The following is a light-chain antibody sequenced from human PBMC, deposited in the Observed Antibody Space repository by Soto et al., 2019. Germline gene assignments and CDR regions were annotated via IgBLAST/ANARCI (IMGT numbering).Light chain of an antibody. CDR3: CSYAGHTTLL. V-gene: IGLV2-8*01. CDR1: INDVGGYNY. Sequence: QSVLTQPPSASGSPGQSVTISCTGTINDVGGYNYVSWYQQYPGKAPKLMIYEVVKRPSGVPDRFSGSKSGNTASLTVSGLQAEDEADYYCCSYAGHTTLLFGGGTKLTVL. CDR2: EVV. J-gene: IGLJ2*01.